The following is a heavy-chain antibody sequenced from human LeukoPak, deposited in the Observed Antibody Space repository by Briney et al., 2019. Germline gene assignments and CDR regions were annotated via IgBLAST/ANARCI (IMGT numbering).Heavy chain of an antibody. J-gene: IGHJ3*02. V-gene: IGHV3-53*01. CDR1: GFTVSSNY. Sequence: QPGGSLRLSCAASGFTVSSNYMSWVRQAPGKGLEWVSVIYSGGSTYYADSVKGRFTISRDNSKNTLYLQMNSLRAEDTAVYYCARAFFESSGGDAFAIWGQGTMVTVSS. D-gene: IGHD2-15*01. CDR3: ARAFFESSGGDAFAI. CDR2: IYSGGST.